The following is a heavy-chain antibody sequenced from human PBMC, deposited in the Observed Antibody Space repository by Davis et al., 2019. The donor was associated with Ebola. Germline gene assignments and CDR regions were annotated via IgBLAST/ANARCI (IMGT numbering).Heavy chain of an antibody. CDR3: LKDLSPNIAQGS. Sequence: PGGSLRLSCAASGFIFSTYAMIWVRQAPGKGLEWVSSITYSGTTTHYADTVRGRFTISRDKSKNTVYLQLNSLRAEDTAIYYCLKDLSPNIAQGSWGQGTQVIVSP. V-gene: IGHV3-23*01. CDR2: ITYSGTTT. CDR1: GFIFSTYA. D-gene: IGHD2/OR15-2a*01. J-gene: IGHJ5*02.